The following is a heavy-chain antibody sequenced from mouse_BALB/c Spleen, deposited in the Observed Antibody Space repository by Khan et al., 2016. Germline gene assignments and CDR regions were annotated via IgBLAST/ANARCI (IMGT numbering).Heavy chain of an antibody. Sequence: EVELEESGGGLVQPGGSRKFSCAASGFTFRSFGMHWVRQTPEKGLEWVAYISSASSYIYYADTVKGRSTITADNSYNTAYLQLTRLRSEDTAMSYCVKYYYDHTSWFPNWGQGTLVTVSA. CDR2: ISSASSYI. V-gene: IGHV5-17*02. J-gene: IGHJ3*01. CDR1: GFTFRSFG. D-gene: IGHD2-4*01. CDR3: VKYYYDHTSWFPN.